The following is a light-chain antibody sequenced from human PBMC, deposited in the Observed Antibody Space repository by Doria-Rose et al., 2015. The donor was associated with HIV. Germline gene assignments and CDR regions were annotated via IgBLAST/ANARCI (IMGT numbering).Light chain of an antibody. Sequence: LTQSLGTLSLSPGERATLSCRASQSFSSTYLGWYQQKPGQAPSLLIYDGSTRATGIPDRFSASGSGTDFTLTINRLEPEDFALYYCHQYGTSWTFGQGTKVEI. V-gene: IGKV3-20*01. CDR3: HQYGTSWT. CDR2: DGS. J-gene: IGKJ1*01. CDR1: QSFSSTY.